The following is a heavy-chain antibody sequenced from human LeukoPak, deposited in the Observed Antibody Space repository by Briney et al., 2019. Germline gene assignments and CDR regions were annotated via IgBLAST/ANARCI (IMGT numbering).Heavy chain of an antibody. J-gene: IGHJ5*02. CDR3: ARLYCSSTSCCGDWFDP. Sequence: SETLSLTCTVSGGSISSYYWSWIRQPPGKGLEWIGYIYYSGSTNYNPSLKSRVTISVDTSKNQFSLKLSSVTAADTAVYYCARLYCSSTSCCGDWFDPWGQGTLVTVSS. CDR1: GGSISSYY. V-gene: IGHV4-59*01. D-gene: IGHD2-2*01. CDR2: IYYSGST.